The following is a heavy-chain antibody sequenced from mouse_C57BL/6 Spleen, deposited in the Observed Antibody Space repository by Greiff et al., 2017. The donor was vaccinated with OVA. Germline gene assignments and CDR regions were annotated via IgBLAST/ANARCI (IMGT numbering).Heavy chain of an antibody. CDR2: INPGSGGT. J-gene: IGHJ3*01. V-gene: IGHV1-54*01. CDR3: ARDLDGSSSWFAY. Sequence: VQLQQSGAELVRPGTSVKVSCKASGYAFTNYLIEWVKQRPGQGLEWIGVINPGSGGTNYNEKFKGKATLTADKSSSTAYMQLSSLTSEDSAVYFCARDLDGSSSWFAYWGQGTLVTVSA. D-gene: IGHD1-1*01. CDR1: GYAFTNYL.